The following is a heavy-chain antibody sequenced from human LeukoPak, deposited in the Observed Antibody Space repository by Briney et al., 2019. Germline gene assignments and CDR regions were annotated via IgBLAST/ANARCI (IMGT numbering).Heavy chain of an antibody. CDR1: GGSISSSHYY. CDR3: ARQISDYYYYYIDV. V-gene: IGHV4-39*01. Sequence: SETLSLTCTVSGGSISSSHYYWGWIRQTPGKGPEWIGTIYYSGTTYYNPSLESRATISEDTSKNQFSLTLRSVTAADMAVYYCARQISDYYYYYIDVWGKGTTVTVSS. CDR2: IYYSGTT. D-gene: IGHD3-10*01. J-gene: IGHJ6*03.